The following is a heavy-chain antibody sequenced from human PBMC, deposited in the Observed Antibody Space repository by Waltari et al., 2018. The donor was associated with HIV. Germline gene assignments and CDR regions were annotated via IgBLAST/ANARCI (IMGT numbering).Heavy chain of an antibody. V-gene: IGHV3-30*02. J-gene: IGHJ4*02. CDR1: GFPFSGHG. D-gene: IGHD6-13*01. Sequence: QVQLVESGGGVVQPGGSLSLPCAASGFPFSGHGMHWVRQAPGKGLEWVAFIHYDGYYADSVKGRFTISRDNSKNTLYLQMNSLRAEDTAVYYCTNTAAGTMGYWGQGTLVTVSS. CDR3: TNTAAGTMGY. CDR2: IHYDG.